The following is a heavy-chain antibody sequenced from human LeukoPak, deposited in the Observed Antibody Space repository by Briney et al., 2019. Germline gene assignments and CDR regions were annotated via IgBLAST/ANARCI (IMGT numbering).Heavy chain of an antibody. CDR1: GYSFTNYW. V-gene: IGHV5-51*01. CDR2: IYPGDSDT. J-gene: IGHJ5*02. Sequence: KAGESLKISCKGSGYSFTNYWIAWVRQMPGKGLEWMGIIYPGDSDTKYSPSFQGHVTISADKSINTAYLQWSSLTASDTAIYYCARLTDYYDSNGYDRNYNRFDPCGQGTLVTVSS. CDR3: ARLTDYYDSNGYDRNYNRFDP. D-gene: IGHD3-22*01.